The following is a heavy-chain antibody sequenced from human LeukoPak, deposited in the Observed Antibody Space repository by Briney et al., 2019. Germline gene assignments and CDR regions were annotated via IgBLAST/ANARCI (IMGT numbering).Heavy chain of an antibody. Sequence: SETLSLTCTVSGGSISSGSYYWSWIRQPAGKGLEWIGRIYTSGSTNYNPSLKSRVTISVDTSKNQFSLKLSSVTAADTAVYYCARLQLVYPYYFDYWGQGTLVTVSS. CDR1: GGSISSGSYY. J-gene: IGHJ4*02. D-gene: IGHD6-13*01. V-gene: IGHV4-61*02. CDR3: ARLQLVYPYYFDY. CDR2: IYTSGST.